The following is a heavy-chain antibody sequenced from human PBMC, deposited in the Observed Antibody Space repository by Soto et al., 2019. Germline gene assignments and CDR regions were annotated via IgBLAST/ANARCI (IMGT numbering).Heavy chain of an antibody. V-gene: IGHV4-34*01. J-gene: IGHJ4*02. CDR3: ARKSIAARTGYFDY. CDR2: INHSGST. CDR1: GGSFSGYY. Sequence: PSETLSLTCAVYGGSFSGYYWSWIRQPPGKGLEWIGEINHSGSTNYNPSLKSRVTISVDTSKNQFSLKLSSVTAADTAVYYCARKSIAARTGYFDYWGQGTLVTVSS. D-gene: IGHD6-6*01.